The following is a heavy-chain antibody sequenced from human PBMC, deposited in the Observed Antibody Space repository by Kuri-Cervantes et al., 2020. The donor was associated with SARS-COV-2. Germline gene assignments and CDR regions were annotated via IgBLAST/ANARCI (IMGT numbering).Heavy chain of an antibody. CDR3: TTDPIVVVPAALRS. Sequence: SLKISCAASGFTFDDYAMHWVRQAPGKGLEWVSGISWNSGSIGYADSVKGRFTISRDNAKNSLYLQMNSLRAEDMALYYCTTDPIVVVPAALRSWGQGTLVTVSS. J-gene: IGHJ5*02. CDR1: GFTFDDYA. V-gene: IGHV3-9*03. D-gene: IGHD2-2*01. CDR2: ISWNSGSI.